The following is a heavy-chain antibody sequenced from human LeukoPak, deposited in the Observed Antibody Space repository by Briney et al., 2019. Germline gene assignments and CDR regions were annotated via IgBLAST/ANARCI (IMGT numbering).Heavy chain of an antibody. CDR2: INPNSGGT. V-gene: IGHV1-2*02. J-gene: IGHJ4*02. CDR3: ARDRHSGWYSAEIDY. D-gene: IGHD6-19*01. Sequence: ASVKVSCKASGYTFTGYYIHWVRQNPGQGLEWMGWINPNSGGTNYAQKFQGRVTMTRDTSITTAYMEVSRLRSDDTSVYFCARDRHSGWYSAEIDYWGQGTLVTVSS. CDR1: GYTFTGYY.